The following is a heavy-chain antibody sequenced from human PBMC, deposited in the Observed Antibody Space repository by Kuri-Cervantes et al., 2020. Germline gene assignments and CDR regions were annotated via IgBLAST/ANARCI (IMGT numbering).Heavy chain of an antibody. D-gene: IGHD3-10*01. V-gene: IGHV4-31*02. Sequence: SCAVSGGSISSGGYYWSWIRQHPGKGLEWIGYIYYSGSTYYNPSLKSRVTISVDTSKNQFSLKLSSVTAADTAVYYCARMVRGVIIVMFDYWGQGTLVTVSS. CDR3: ARMVRGVIIVMFDY. J-gene: IGHJ4*02. CDR2: IYYSGST. CDR1: GGSISSGGYY.